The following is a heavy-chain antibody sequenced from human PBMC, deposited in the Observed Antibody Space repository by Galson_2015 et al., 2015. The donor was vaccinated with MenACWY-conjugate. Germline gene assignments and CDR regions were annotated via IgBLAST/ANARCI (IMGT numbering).Heavy chain of an antibody. CDR3: ARGPRYGAFDI. CDR2: IKQDASEK. D-gene: IGHD4-17*01. CDR1: GFSFSGSW. Sequence: LRLSCAASGFSFSGSWMSWVRQAPGKGLEWVANIKQDASEKYYVDSVKGRFAISRDNAKTSLYLRMNSLGAEDTAVYYCARGPRYGAFDIWGQGTMVTVSS. V-gene: IGHV3-7*03. J-gene: IGHJ3*02.